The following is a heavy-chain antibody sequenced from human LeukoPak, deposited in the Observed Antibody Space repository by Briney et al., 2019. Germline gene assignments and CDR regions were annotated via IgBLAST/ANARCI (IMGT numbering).Heavy chain of an antibody. Sequence: GGSLRLSCAASGFTFSSYWMSWVRQAPGKGLEWVANIKQDGSEKYYVDSVKGRFTISRDNAKNSLYLQMNSLRAEDTAVYYCARRLSRSYYETGYFDYWGQGTLVTVSS. CDR1: GFTFSSYW. J-gene: IGHJ4*02. D-gene: IGHD1-26*01. CDR2: IKQDGSEK. V-gene: IGHV3-7*01. CDR3: ARRLSRSYYETGYFDY.